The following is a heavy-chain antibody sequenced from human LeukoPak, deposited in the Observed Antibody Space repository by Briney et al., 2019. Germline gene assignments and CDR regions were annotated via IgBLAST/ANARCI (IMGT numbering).Heavy chain of an antibody. CDR3: ARGRSGSGGAFDI. V-gene: IGHV4-39*07. D-gene: IGHD1-26*01. Sequence: PSETLSLTCTVSGGSISSSSYYWGWIRQPPGKGLEWIGSIYYSGSTYYNPSLKSRVTISVDTSKNQFSLKLSSVTAEDTAVYYCARGRSGSGGAFDIWGQGTMVSVSS. CDR1: GGSISSSSYY. J-gene: IGHJ3*02. CDR2: IYYSGST.